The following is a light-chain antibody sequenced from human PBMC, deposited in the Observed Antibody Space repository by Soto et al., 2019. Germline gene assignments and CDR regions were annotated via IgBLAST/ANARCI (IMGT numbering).Light chain of an antibody. J-gene: IGKJ2*01. V-gene: IGKV1-39*01. Sequence: IHMTQSPSSLSASVGDRVTITCRASQRITTYLNWYQKKPGEAPKLLISTSGTLQRGVPSRFSGSGSGTAFTLNITSLQPAEFPTYVCQQTYSTPYTFGQGTKLEIK. CDR3: QQTYSTPYT. CDR2: TSG. CDR1: QRITTY.